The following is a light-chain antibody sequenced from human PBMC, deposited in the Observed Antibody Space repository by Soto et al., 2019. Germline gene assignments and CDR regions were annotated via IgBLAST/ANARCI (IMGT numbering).Light chain of an antibody. Sequence: EIVLTQSPATLSLSPGERATLSCRASQSVSSYLAWYQQKPGRAPRLLIYDASNRATGIPARFSGSGSGTDFTLTISSLEPEDFAVYYCQQRSNWPFTFGPGTQVAIK. CDR2: DAS. CDR3: QQRSNWPFT. CDR1: QSVSSY. J-gene: IGKJ3*01. V-gene: IGKV3-11*01.